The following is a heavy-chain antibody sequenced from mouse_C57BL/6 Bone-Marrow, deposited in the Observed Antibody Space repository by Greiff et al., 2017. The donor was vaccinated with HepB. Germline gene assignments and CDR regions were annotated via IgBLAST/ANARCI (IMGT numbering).Heavy chain of an antibody. J-gene: IGHJ4*01. CDR3: ASANNYYAMDY. CDR2: ISDGGSYT. D-gene: IGHD4-1*01. Sequence: EVQRVESGGGLVKPGGSLKLSCAASGFTFSSYAMSWVRQTPEKRLEWVATISDGGSYTYYPDNVKGRFTISRDNAKNNLYLQMSHLKSEDTAMYYCASANNYYAMDYWGQGTSVTVSS. V-gene: IGHV5-4*01. CDR1: GFTFSSYA.